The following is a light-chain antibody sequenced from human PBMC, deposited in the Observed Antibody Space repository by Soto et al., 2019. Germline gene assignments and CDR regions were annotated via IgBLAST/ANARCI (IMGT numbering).Light chain of an antibody. CDR3: SSYTSSSTLV. CDR2: EVS. Sequence: QSALTQPASVSGSPGQSITISCTGTSSDVGGYNYVSWYQQHPDKVPKLMIYEVSNRPSGVSNRFSGSKSGNTASLTISGLQAEDEADYYCSSYTSSSTLVFGTGTKLTVL. V-gene: IGLV2-14*01. CDR1: SSDVGGYNY. J-gene: IGLJ1*01.